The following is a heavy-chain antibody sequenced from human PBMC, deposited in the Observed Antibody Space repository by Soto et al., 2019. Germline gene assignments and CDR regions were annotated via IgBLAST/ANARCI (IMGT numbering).Heavy chain of an antibody. Sequence: GGSLRLSCAASGFTFSNAWMSWVRQAPGKGLEWVGRIKSKTDGGTTDYAAPVKGRFTISRDDSKNTLYLQMNSLKTEDTAVYYCTTEGVVAATFYYYYGMDVWGQGTTVTVSS. V-gene: IGHV3-15*01. CDR3: TTEGVVAATFYYYYGMDV. CDR1: GFTFSNAW. D-gene: IGHD2-15*01. J-gene: IGHJ6*02. CDR2: IKSKTDGGTT.